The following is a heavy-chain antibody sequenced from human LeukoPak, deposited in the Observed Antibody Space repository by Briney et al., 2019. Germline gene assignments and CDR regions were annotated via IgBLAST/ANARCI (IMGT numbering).Heavy chain of an antibody. CDR3: ARDGVPYYYDSSGYGDWFDP. D-gene: IGHD3-22*01. J-gene: IGHJ5*02. CDR1: GFTFSSYW. CDR2: IKQDGSEK. V-gene: IGHV3-7*01. Sequence: GALRLSCAASGFTFSSYWMSWVRQAPGKGLEWVANIKQDGSEKYYVDSVKGRFTISRDNAKNSLYLQMNSLRAEDTAVYYCARDGVPYYYDSSGYGDWFDPWGQGTLVTVSS.